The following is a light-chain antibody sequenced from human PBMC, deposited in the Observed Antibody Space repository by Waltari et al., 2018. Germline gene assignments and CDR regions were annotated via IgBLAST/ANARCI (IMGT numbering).Light chain of an antibody. CDR2: RNK. CDR1: NSNIGNNN. V-gene: IGLV1-47*01. CDR3: GGWDDSLNGWV. Sequence: QSVMTQPPSASGTPGQRVTISCSGSNSNIGNNNVYWYQQLPGAAPKLLIYRNKQRPSGVPGRFSGSKSGTSASLAISGLRSEDEGDYYCGGWDDSLNGWVFGGGTKLTVL. J-gene: IGLJ3*02.